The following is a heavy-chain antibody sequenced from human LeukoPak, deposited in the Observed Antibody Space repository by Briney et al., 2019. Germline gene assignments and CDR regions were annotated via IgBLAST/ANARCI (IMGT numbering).Heavy chain of an antibody. D-gene: IGHD3-22*01. CDR3: ARDPTYYYDSSGYYLSPIDY. J-gene: IGHJ4*02. CDR1: GYTFTGYY. V-gene: IGHV1-2*02. Sequence: ASAKVSCKASGYTFTGYYMHWVRQAPGQGLEWMGWINPNSGGTNYAQKFQGRVTMTTDTSTSTAYMELRSLRSDDTAVYYCARDPTYYYDSSGYYLSPIDYWGQGTLVTVSS. CDR2: INPNSGGT.